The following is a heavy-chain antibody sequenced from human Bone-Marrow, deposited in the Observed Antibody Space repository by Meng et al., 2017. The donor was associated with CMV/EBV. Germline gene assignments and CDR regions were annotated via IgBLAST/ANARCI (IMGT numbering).Heavy chain of an antibody. Sequence: GESLKISCAASGFTFSSYSMNWVRQAPGKGLEWVSSISSSSSYIYYADSVKGRFTISRDNAKNSLYLQMNSLRAEDTAVYYCARVLQIIMAARHGWFDPWGQGTLVTVSS. CDR3: ARVLQIIMAARHGWFDP. D-gene: IGHD6-6*01. CDR2: ISSSSSYI. V-gene: IGHV3-21*01. CDR1: GFTFSSYS. J-gene: IGHJ5*02.